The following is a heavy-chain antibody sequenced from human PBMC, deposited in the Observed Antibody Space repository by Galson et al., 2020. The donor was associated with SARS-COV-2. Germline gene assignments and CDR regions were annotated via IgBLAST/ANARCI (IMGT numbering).Heavy chain of an antibody. J-gene: IGHJ3*02. CDR1: GFTVSSNY. CDR2: IYSGGST. D-gene: IGHD3-16*01. V-gene: IGHV3-53*01. CDR3: ARELGIFAFDI. Sequence: GESLKISCAASGFTVSSNYMSWVRQAPGKGLEWVSVIYSGGSTYYADSVKGRFTISRDNSKNTLYLQMNSLRAEDTAVCYCARELGIFAFDIWGQGTMVTVSS.